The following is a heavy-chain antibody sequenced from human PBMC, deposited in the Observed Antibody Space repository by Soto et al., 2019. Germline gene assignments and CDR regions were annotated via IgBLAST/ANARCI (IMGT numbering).Heavy chain of an antibody. CDR1: GFSLSTSGVG. CDR2: IYWDDDK. V-gene: IGHV2-5*02. J-gene: IGHJ5*02. CDR3: AHTPSVNPYDYGDYEETAYNWFDP. Sequence: QITLKESGPTLVKPTQTLTLTCTFSGFSLSTSGVGVGWIRQPPGKALEWLALIYWDDDKRYSPSLKSRLTITKDTSKNQVVLTMTNMDPVDTATYYCAHTPSVNPYDYGDYEETAYNWFDPWGQGTLVTVSS. D-gene: IGHD4-17*01.